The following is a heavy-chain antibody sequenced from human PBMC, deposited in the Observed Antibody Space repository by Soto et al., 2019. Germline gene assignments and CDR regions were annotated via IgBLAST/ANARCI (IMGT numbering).Heavy chain of an antibody. CDR1: GFTFSSYA. J-gene: IGHJ4*02. Sequence: EVQLLESGGGLVQPGGSLRLSCAASGFTFSSYAMNWVRQAPGKGLEWVSAIGGSAGSTYYADSVKGRFTVFRDNSKNTLYLQMNSLRAEDTAIYYCVKDPGVVAIHDFDYWGQGTLVTVSS. V-gene: IGHV3-23*01. D-gene: IGHD5-12*01. CDR3: VKDPGVVAIHDFDY. CDR2: IGGSAGST.